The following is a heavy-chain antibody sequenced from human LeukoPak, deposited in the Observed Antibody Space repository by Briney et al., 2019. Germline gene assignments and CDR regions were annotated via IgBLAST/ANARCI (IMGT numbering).Heavy chain of an antibody. Sequence: ASVKVSCKVSGYTLTELSMHWVRQAPGKGLEWMGGFDPEDGETIYAQKFQGRVTMTEDTSTDTAYMELSSLRSEDTAVHYCATQYYYDSSASAGFAFDIWGQGTMVTVSS. V-gene: IGHV1-24*01. D-gene: IGHD3-22*01. CDR3: ATQYYYDSSASAGFAFDI. CDR2: FDPEDGET. J-gene: IGHJ3*02. CDR1: GYTLTELS.